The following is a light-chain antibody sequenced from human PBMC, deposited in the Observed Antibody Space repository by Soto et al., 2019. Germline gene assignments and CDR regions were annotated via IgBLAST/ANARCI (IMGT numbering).Light chain of an antibody. CDR3: QHYNSYSEA. Sequence: GDTVTITCRASESISSWLAWYQEKPGKAPNLLIYDASSLESGVPSRFSGSRSGTEFTLTVSSLQPDDFATYYCQHYNSYSEAFGQGTKVDIK. CDR1: ESISSW. CDR2: DAS. V-gene: IGKV1-5*01. J-gene: IGKJ1*01.